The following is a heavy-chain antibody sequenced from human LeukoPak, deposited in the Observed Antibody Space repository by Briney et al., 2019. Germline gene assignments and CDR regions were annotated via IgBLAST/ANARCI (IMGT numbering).Heavy chain of an antibody. Sequence: GGSLRLSCTTSGFTFGDYAMTWVRQAPGKGLEWVSYISSSGNTVKYADSVKGRFTISRDNAKNSLYLQMNSLRAEDAAVYYCARDQVSVAGTGIDYWGQGTLVTVSS. CDR2: ISSSGNTV. V-gene: IGHV3-11*04. D-gene: IGHD6-19*01. CDR1: GFTFGDYA. J-gene: IGHJ4*02. CDR3: ARDQVSVAGTGIDY.